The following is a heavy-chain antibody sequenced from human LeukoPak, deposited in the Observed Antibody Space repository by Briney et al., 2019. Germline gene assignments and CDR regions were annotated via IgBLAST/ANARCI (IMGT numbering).Heavy chain of an antibody. CDR2: IYHSGST. Sequence: SETLSLTCTVSGYSISSGYYWGWIRPPPGKGLEWIGSIYHSGSTYYNPSLKSRVTISVDTSKNQFSLKLSSVTAADTAVYYCARVGEEMANFDYWGQGTLVTVSS. J-gene: IGHJ4*02. CDR1: GYSISSGYY. D-gene: IGHD5-24*01. CDR3: ARVGEEMANFDY. V-gene: IGHV4-38-2*02.